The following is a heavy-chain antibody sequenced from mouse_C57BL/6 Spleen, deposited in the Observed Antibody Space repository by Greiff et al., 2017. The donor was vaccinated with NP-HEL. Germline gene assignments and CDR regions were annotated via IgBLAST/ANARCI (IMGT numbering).Heavy chain of an antibody. CDR2: IDPSDSYT. V-gene: IGHV1-59*01. CDR1: GYTFTSYW. CDR3: ARGDYPGGFAY. J-gene: IGHJ3*01. D-gene: IGHD2-4*01. Sequence: QVQLQQPGAELVRPGTSVKLSCKASGYTFTSYWMHWVKQRPGQGLEWIGVIDPSDSYTNYNQKFKGKATLTVDTSSSTAYMQLSSLTSEDSAVYYCARGDYPGGFAYWGQGTLVTVSA.